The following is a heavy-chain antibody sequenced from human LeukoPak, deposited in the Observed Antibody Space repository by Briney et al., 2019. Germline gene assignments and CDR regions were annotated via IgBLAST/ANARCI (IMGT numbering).Heavy chain of an antibody. D-gene: IGHD1-26*01. J-gene: IGHJ4*02. CDR3: ARYVSGPSPFYFDY. CDR1: GGSISSYY. Sequence: PSETLSLTCTVSGGSISSYYWSWIRQPPGKGLEWIGYIYYSGSTNYNPSLKSRVTISVDTSKNQFSLKLSSMTAADTAVYYCARYVSGPSPFYFDYWGQGTLVTVSS. CDR2: IYYSGST. V-gene: IGHV4-59*08.